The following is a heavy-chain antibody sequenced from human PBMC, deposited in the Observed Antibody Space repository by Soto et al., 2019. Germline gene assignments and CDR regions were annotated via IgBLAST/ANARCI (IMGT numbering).Heavy chain of an antibody. Sequence: SETLSLTCTVSGGSIRSSSYYWGWIRQPPGKGLEWIGSIYYSGSINYNPSLKSRVTISVDTSKNQFSLNLRSVTAADTAVYYCARPVVLAADNAFDIWSHRTTVTVSS. V-gene: IGHV4-39*07. CDR3: ARPVVLAADNAFDI. CDR2: IYYSGSI. CDR1: GGSIRSSSYY. D-gene: IGHD6-13*01. J-gene: IGHJ3*02.